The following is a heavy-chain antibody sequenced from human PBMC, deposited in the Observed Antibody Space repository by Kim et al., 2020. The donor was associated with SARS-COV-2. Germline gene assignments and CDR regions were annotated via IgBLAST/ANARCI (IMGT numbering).Heavy chain of an antibody. J-gene: IGHJ5*02. Sequence: SETLSLTCGVHGGSLSNYYWSWIRQTPGKGLEWIGEVNDRGDTHYNPSLKSQVTISIDTSKNQFSLEVTAVTAADTAVHYCARVGAVVEGWFDPWGQG. D-gene: IGHD6-13*01. CDR2: VNDRGDT. V-gene: IGHV4-34*01. CDR3: ARVGAVVEGWFDP. CDR1: GGSLSNYY.